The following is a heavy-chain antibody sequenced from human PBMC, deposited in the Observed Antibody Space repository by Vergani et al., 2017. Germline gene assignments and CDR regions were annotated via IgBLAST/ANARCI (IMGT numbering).Heavy chain of an antibody. CDR2: IKQDGSEK. V-gene: IGHV3-7*01. Sequence: EVQLVESGGGLVQPGGSLRLSCAASGFTFSSYWMSWVRQAPGKGLEWVGNIKQDGSEKYYVDSVKGRFTISRDNAKNSLYLQMNSLRAEDTAVYYCAREQGSGSYYYYYKDVWGKGTTVTVSS. CDR3: AREQGSGSYYYYYKDV. CDR1: GFTFSSYW. J-gene: IGHJ6*03. D-gene: IGHD3-10*01.